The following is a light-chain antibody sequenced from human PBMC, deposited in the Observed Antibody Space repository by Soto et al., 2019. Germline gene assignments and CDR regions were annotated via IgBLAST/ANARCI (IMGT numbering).Light chain of an antibody. Sequence: QSVLAQPPSASGSPGQSVTISCTGTSGDVGGYYYVSWYQHHPGKVPKLIIYEVTKRPSGVPDRFSGSKSGNTASLTVSGLQAEDEADYYCSSYTDSSNYVFGTGTKTPS. V-gene: IGLV2-8*01. J-gene: IGLJ1*01. CDR3: SSYTDSSNYV. CDR1: SGDVGGYYY. CDR2: EVT.